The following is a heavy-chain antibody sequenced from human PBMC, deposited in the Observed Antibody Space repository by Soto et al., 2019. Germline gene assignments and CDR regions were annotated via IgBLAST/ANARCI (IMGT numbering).Heavy chain of an antibody. V-gene: IGHV3-20*04. J-gene: IGHJ4*02. Sequence: PGESLKISCAASGFSFDDYGMSWVRQVPGKRLEWVAGINWNGRTKDYVDSVKGRFTISRDTAKSSVYLQMNSLRAEDTALYFCARASPRGRYFDWLIFPLGHWGQGTLVTVS. CDR3: ARASPRGRYFDWLIFPLGH. D-gene: IGHD3-9*01. CDR2: INWNGRTK. CDR1: GFSFDDYG.